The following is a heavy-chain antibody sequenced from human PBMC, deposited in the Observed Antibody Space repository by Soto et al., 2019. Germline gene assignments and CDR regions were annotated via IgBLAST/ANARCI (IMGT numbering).Heavy chain of an antibody. J-gene: IGHJ4*02. V-gene: IGHV3-74*01. CDR2: INSDGSST. CDR3: AREVVGGVGDDY. Sequence: GGSLRLSCAASGFTFSSYWMHWVRQAPGKGLVWVSRINSDGSSTSYADSVKGRFTISRDNAKNTLYLQMNSLRAEDTAVYYCAREVVGGVGDDYWGQGTLVTVSS. CDR1: GFTFSSYW. D-gene: IGHD3-3*01.